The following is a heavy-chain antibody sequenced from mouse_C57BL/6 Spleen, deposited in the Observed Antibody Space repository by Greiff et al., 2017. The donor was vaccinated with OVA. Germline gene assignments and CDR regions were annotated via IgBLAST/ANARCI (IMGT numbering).Heavy chain of an antibody. V-gene: IGHV1-19*01. J-gene: IGHJ3*01. CDR2: INPYNGGT. Sequence: VQLQQSGPVLVKPGASVKMSCKASGYTFTDYYMNWVKQSHGKSLEWIGVINPYNGGTSYNQKFKGKATLTVDKSSSTAYMELNSLTSEDSAVYYCARRGGIYYGYDGGFAYWGQGTLVTVSA. CDR1: GYTFTDYY. CDR3: ARRGGIYYGYDGGFAY. D-gene: IGHD2-2*01.